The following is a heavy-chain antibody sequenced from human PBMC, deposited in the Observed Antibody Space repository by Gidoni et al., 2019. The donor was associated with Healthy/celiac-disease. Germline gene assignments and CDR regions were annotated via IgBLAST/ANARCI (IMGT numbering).Heavy chain of an antibody. Sequence: QVQLVESGGGVVQPGRSLRLSCAASGLTFSSYAMHRVRQAPGKGLEWVAVISYDGSNKYYADSVKGRFTISRDNSKNTLYLQMNSLRAEDTAVYYCAREGIIYGYVLDYWGQGTLVTVFS. CDR3: AREGIIYGYVLDY. CDR1: GLTFSSYA. V-gene: IGHV3-30-3*01. CDR2: ISYDGSNK. J-gene: IGHJ4*02. D-gene: IGHD4-17*01.